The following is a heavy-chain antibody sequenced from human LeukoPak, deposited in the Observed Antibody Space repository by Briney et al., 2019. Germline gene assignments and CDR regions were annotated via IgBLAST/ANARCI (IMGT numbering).Heavy chain of an antibody. CDR1: GGSINSGSYY. CDR2: IHTSGST. D-gene: IGHD5-18*01. J-gene: IGHJ4*02. Sequence: SQTLSLTCTVSGGSINSGSYYWSWIRQPAGKGLEWIGRIHTSGSTNYNPSLKSRVTISVDTFKNQFSLKLSSVTAADTAVYYCAVGYSYYFDYWGQGTLVTVSS. V-gene: IGHV4-61*02. CDR3: AVGYSYYFDY.